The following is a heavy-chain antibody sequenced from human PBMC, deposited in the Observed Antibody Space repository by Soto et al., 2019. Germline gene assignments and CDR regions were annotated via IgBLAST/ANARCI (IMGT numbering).Heavy chain of an antibody. CDR3: ARWGEKITIFGVDPGGFDY. V-gene: IGHV4-59*08. CDR1: GGSISSYR. Sequence: SETLSLTCTVSGGSISSYRWSWIRQPPGKGLEWIGYIYYSGSTNYNPSLKSRVTISVDTSKNQFSLKLSSVTAADTAVYYCARWGEKITIFGVDPGGFDYWGQGTLVTVSS. CDR2: IYYSGST. J-gene: IGHJ4*02. D-gene: IGHD3-3*01.